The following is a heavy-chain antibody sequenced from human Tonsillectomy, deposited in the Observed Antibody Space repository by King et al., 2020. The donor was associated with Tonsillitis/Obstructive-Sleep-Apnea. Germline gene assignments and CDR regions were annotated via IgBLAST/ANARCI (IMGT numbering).Heavy chain of an antibody. V-gene: IGHV3-23*04. CDR1: GFTFSSYV. CDR3: AKDRGGYCSSTSCLDAFDI. D-gene: IGHD2-2*01. CDR2: ISGSGGST. J-gene: IGHJ3*02. Sequence: VQLVESGGGLVQPGGSLRLSCAASGFTFSSYVMSWVRQAPGKGLEWVSAISGSGGSTYYADSVKGRFTISRDNSKNTLYLQMSSLRAECTAVYYCAKDRGGYCSSTSCLDAFDIWGQGTMVTVSS.